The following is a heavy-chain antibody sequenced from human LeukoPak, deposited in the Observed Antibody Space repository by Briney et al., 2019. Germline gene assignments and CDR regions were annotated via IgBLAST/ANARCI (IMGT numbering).Heavy chain of an antibody. CDR1: RGSIKNSSYF. D-gene: IGHD1-26*01. V-gene: IGHV3-21*01. J-gene: IGHJ4*02. CDR2: ISSSSRYL. CDR3: AREGEWEPDYFDY. Sequence: PSETLSLSCTGSRGSIKNSSYFWGWIRQPQGKGLEWVSSISSSSRYLYYADPVKGRSTSSRDNAKNSLYLQMNSLRAEDAAVYYCAREGEWEPDYFDYWGQGTLVTVSA.